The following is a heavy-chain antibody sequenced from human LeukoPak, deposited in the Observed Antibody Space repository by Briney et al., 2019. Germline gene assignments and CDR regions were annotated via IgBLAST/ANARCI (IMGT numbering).Heavy chain of an antibody. CDR3: ARAIVPWGYYFDY. V-gene: IGHV4-59*08. CDR1: GGSISSYY. J-gene: IGHJ4*02. D-gene: IGHD2-8*01. CDR2: IYYSGSINST. Sequence: SETLTLTCTVSGGSISSYYWSWIRQPPGKGLEWIGYIYYSGSINSTNYSPCLKSRVTISVDTSKNQFSLKLNSMTAADTDMYYCARAIVPWGYYFDYWGKGTLVTVS.